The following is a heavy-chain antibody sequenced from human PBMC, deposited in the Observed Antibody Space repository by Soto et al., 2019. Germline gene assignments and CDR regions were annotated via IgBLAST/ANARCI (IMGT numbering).Heavy chain of an antibody. CDR1: RFTFNNAW. V-gene: IGHV3-15*01. Sequence: WGSLRLSCAASRFTFNNAWMSWIRQAPGKGLEWVFRIKSKTDGGKTDYAAPVKGRFTISRDDSKNTLYMQMNSLKTEDTAVYYCTTHQVRAYYYGSGAYSLFDXWGQGTPVTVSX. CDR2: IKSKTDGGKT. J-gene: IGHJ4*02. D-gene: IGHD3-10*01. CDR3: TTHQVRAYYYGSGAYSLFDX.